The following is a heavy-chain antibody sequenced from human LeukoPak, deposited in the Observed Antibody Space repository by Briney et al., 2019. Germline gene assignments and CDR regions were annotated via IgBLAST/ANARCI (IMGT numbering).Heavy chain of an antibody. V-gene: IGHV1-46*03. CDR2: INPSGGST. CDR1: GYTFTSYY. J-gene: IGHJ4*02. Sequence: GASVKVSCKASGYTFTSYYMHWVRQAPGQGLEWMGIINPSGGSTSYAQKFQGRVTMTRVTSTSTVYMELSSLRSEDTAVYYCARDQGDGSSGYYFDYWGQGTLVTVSS. CDR3: ARDQGDGSSGYYFDY. D-gene: IGHD6-6*01.